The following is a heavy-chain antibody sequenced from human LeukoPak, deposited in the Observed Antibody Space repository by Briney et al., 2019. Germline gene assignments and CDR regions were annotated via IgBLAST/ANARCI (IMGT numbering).Heavy chain of an antibody. D-gene: IGHD6-6*01. V-gene: IGHV1-8*03. J-gene: IGHJ6*03. CDR2: MNPNSGNT. CDR1: GYTFTSYD. CDR3: ASRYSSSPYYHMDV. Sequence: ASVKVSCKASGYTFTSYDINWVRQATGQGLEWMGWMNPNSGNTGYAQKFQGRVTITRNTSISTAYMELSSLRSEDTAVYYCASRYSSSPYYHMDVWGKGTTVTVSS.